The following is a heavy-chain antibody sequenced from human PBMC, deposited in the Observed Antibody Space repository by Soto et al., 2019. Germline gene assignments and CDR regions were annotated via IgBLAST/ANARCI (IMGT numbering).Heavy chain of an antibody. Sequence: QVQLVQSGAEEKKPGASVKVSCMASGYTFTSYAMHWVRQAPGQRLEWMGWINAGNGNTKYSQKFQGRVTITRDTSASTAYMELSSLRSEDTAVYYCASSYCISTSCPPYYGMDVWGQGTTVTVSS. D-gene: IGHD2-2*01. V-gene: IGHV1-3*05. CDR1: GYTFTSYA. CDR3: ASSYCISTSCPPYYGMDV. J-gene: IGHJ6*02. CDR2: INAGNGNT.